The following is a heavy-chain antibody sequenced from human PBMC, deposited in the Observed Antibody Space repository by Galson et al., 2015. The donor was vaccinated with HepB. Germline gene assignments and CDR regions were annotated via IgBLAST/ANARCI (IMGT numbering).Heavy chain of an antibody. CDR2: ISGRGINT. CDR1: GFTFSTFA. Sequence: SLRLSCAASGFTFSTFAMSWVRQPPGKGLEWVSGISGRGINTYYADSVKGRFTISRDNSKNTLYLQMNSLRAEDTAVYYCAREGDRSSGYYGVGGDYWGQGTLVTVSS. V-gene: IGHV3-23*01. CDR3: AREGDRSSGYYGVGGDY. D-gene: IGHD3-22*01. J-gene: IGHJ4*02.